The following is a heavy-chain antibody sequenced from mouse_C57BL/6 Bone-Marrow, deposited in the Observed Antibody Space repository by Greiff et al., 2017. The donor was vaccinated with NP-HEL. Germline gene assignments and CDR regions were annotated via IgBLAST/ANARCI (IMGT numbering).Heavy chain of an antibody. V-gene: IGHV1-55*01. CDR1: GYTFTSYW. J-gene: IGHJ3*01. D-gene: IGHD1-2*01. CDR2: IYPGSGST. CDR3: ATLGPLLRGAY. Sequence: QVQLQQPGAGLVKPGASVKMSCTASGYTFTSYWITWVRQRPGQGLEWIGDIYPGSGSTNYHEKLKSKATLTVDTSSSTAYMQLSSLTSEDSAFYYCATLGPLLRGAYWGQGTLVTVSA.